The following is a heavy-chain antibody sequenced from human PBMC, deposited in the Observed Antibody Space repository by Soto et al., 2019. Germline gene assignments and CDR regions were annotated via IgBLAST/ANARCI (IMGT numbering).Heavy chain of an antibody. J-gene: IGHJ5*02. CDR2: IIPIFGTA. Sequence: SVKVSCKASGGTFSSYAISWVRQAPGQGLEWMGGIIPIFGTANYAQKFQGRVTITADESTSTAYMELSSLRSEDTAVYYCARDPPGPLRHCTNGVCYTGRNPWFDPWGQGTLVTVSS. V-gene: IGHV1-69*13. CDR1: GGTFSSYA. D-gene: IGHD2-8*01. CDR3: ARDPPGPLRHCTNGVCYTGRNPWFDP.